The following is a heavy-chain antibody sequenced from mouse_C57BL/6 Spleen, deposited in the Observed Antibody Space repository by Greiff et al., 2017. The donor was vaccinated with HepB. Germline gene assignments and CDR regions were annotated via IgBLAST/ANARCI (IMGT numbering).Heavy chain of an antibody. V-gene: IGHV1-52*01. Sequence: VQLQQPGAELVRPGSSVKLSCKASGYTFTSYWMHWVKQRPIQGLEWIGNIDPSDSETHYNQKFKDKATLTVDKSSSTAYMQLSSLTSEDSAVYYCARSGYYGNYGDAMDYWGQGTSVTVSS. CDR1: GYTFTSYW. CDR2: IDPSDSET. J-gene: IGHJ4*01. D-gene: IGHD2-1*01. CDR3: ARSGYYGNYGDAMDY.